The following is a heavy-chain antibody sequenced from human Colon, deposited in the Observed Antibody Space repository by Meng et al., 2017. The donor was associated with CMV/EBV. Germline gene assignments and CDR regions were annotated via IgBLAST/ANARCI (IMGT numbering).Heavy chain of an antibody. Sequence: GGSLRLSCAASGLTFTSYAMHWVRQAPGKGLEWVGVISYDGSNKYFADSVKGRFDMSRGNGTNTLYLQMNSLRTEDTAIYYCVRDTSFYYDAGSYLLDFWGQGTLVTVSS. CDR3: VRDTSFYYDAGSYLLDF. CDR1: GLTFTSYA. CDR2: ISYDGSNK. J-gene: IGHJ4*02. D-gene: IGHD3-10*01. V-gene: IGHV3-30*09.